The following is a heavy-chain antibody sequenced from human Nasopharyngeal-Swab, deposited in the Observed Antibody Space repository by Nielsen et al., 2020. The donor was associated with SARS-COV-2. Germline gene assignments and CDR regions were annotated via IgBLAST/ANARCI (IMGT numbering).Heavy chain of an antibody. CDR1: GGSISSYY. CDR2: IYYSGST. Sequence: SETLSLTCTVSGGSISSYYWSWIRQPPGKGLEWIGYIYYSGSTNYNPYLKSRVTISVDTSKNQFSLKLSSVTAADTAVYYCARALYYYYYMDVWGKGTTVTVSS. CDR3: ARALYYYYYMDV. J-gene: IGHJ6*03. V-gene: IGHV4-59*01.